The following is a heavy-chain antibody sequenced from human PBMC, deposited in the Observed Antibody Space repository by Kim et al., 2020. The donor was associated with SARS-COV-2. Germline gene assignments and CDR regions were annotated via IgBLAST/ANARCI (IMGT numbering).Heavy chain of an antibody. D-gene: IGHD6-19*01. CDR2: IHYTGSM. J-gene: IGHJ4*02. CDR3: ARGGWYSAY. Sequence: SETLSLTCTVSGGSITNYYWSWIRQTPGQGLEWIGYIHYTGSMKYNPSLKSRVTISVDTSKNQFSLQLTSVTAADTAVYYCARGGWYSAYWGQGTLVTVSS. V-gene: IGHV4-59*01. CDR1: GGSITNYY.